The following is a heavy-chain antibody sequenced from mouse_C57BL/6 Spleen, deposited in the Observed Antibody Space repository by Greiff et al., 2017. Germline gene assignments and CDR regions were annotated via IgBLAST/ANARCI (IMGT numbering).Heavy chain of an antibody. J-gene: IGHJ2*01. D-gene: IGHD4-1*01. Sequence: QVQLQQSGAELVKPGASVKISCKASGYAFSSYWMNWVKQRPGKGLEWIGQIYPGDGDTTYNVKFKGKATLTADKSSSTAYMQLRCLTSEDSAVYFCASWDGYYVDYGGQGTTLTVAS. CDR2: IYPGDGDT. CDR1: GYAFSSYW. CDR3: ASWDGYYVDY. V-gene: IGHV1-80*01.